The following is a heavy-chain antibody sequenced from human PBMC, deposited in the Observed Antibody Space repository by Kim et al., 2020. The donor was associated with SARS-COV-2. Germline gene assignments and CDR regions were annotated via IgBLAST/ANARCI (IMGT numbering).Heavy chain of an antibody. CDR1: GYTLPELS. Sequence: ASVKVSCKVSGYTLPELSMHWVRQAPGKGLEWMGGFDPEDGETIYAQKFQGRVAMTEDTSTDTADMELSSLRSEDTAVYYCATSGVFYDSSPPSWFDPWGQGTLVTVSS. J-gene: IGHJ5*02. CDR2: FDPEDGET. V-gene: IGHV1-24*01. CDR3: ATSGVFYDSSPPSWFDP. D-gene: IGHD3-22*01.